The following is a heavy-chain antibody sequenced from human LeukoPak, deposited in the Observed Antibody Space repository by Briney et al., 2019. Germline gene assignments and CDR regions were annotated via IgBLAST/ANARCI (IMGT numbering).Heavy chain of an antibody. CDR3: ARYKYSSSFIDY. V-gene: IGHV4-59*01. CDR1: GGSISSYY. D-gene: IGHD6-13*01. Sequence: PSETLSLTCTVSGGSISSYYWSWIRQPPGKGLEWIGYIYYSGSTNYNPSLKSRVTISVDTSKNQFSLKLSSVTAADTAVCYCARYKYSSSFIDYWGQGTLVTVSS. J-gene: IGHJ4*02. CDR2: IYYSGST.